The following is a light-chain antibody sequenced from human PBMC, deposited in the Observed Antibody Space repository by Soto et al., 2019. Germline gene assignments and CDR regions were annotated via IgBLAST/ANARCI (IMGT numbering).Light chain of an antibody. J-gene: IGKJ4*01. CDR3: QQYNNWPLT. Sequence: ETVMTQSPATLSVSPGERATLSCRASQSVSTNLAWYQQRPGQAPRLLIYGASTRDAGIPGTFSGRGSGTEFTLTISSLQSEDFAVYYCQQYNNWPLTFGGGTKVEIK. CDR2: GAS. CDR1: QSVSTN. V-gene: IGKV3-15*01.